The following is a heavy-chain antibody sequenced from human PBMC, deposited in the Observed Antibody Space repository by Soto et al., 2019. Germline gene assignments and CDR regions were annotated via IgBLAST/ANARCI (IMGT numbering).Heavy chain of an antibody. V-gene: IGHV3-23*01. CDR1: GFTFSSYA. CDR3: AKDLEWPGTYYDFWSGYYYPSSGMDV. D-gene: IGHD3-3*01. Sequence: EVQLLESGGGLVQPGGSLRLSCAASGFTFSSYAMSWVRQAPGEGLEWVSAISGSGGSTYYADSVKGRFTISRDNSKNTLYLQMNSLRAEDTAVYYCAKDLEWPGTYYDFWSGYYYPSSGMDVWGQGTTVTVSS. CDR2: ISGSGGST. J-gene: IGHJ6*02.